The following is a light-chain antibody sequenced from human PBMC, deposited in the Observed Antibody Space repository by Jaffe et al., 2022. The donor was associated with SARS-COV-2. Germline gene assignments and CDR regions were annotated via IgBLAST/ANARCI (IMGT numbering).Light chain of an antibody. Sequence: EIVLTQSPGTLSLSPGEGATLSCRASQTLRNNYLAWYQQKPGQAPRLLVYRASTRTTGLPGRFRGSGSGTDFTLTISRLETEDSAVYYCQQYEGSPTTFGQGTKVEIK. J-gene: IGKJ2*01. CDR1: QTLRNNY. CDR3: QQYEGSPTT. CDR2: RAS. V-gene: IGKV3-20*01.